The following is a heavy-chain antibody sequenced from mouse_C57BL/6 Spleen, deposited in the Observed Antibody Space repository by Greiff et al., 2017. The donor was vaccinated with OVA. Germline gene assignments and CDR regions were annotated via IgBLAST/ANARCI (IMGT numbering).Heavy chain of an antibody. CDR1: GFNIKDDY. J-gene: IGHJ4*01. Sequence: EVKLVESGAELVRPGASVKLSCTASGFNIKDDYMHWVKQRPEQGLEWIGWIDPENGDTEYASKFQGKATLTVDTSSSTAYMQLSSLTSEDSAVYYCARSRGYGAMDYWGQGTSVTVSS. CDR2: IDPENGDT. D-gene: IGHD3-1*01. V-gene: IGHV14-4*01. CDR3: ARSRGYGAMDY.